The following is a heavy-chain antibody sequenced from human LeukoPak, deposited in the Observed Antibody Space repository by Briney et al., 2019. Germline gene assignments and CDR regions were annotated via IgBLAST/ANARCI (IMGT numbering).Heavy chain of an antibody. J-gene: IGHJ2*01. Sequence: ASVKVSCKSSGYTFSTHGVTWVRQAPGQGLEWMGWISAYEGNTNYAQKFQDRVTMTTHTSTSTAYMELRSLTSDDTAVYYCARTLGGMTVERATGLDLWGRGTLVTASS. CDR3: ARTLGGMTVERATGLDL. CDR1: GYTFSTHG. V-gene: IGHV1-18*01. CDR2: ISAYEGNT. D-gene: IGHD5-24*01.